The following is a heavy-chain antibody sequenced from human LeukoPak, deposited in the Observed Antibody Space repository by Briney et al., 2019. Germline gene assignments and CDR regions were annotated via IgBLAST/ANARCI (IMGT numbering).Heavy chain of an antibody. V-gene: IGHV6-1*01. D-gene: IGHD1-26*01. CDR3: ARGNSELRALDI. Sequence: SQTLSLTCAISGDSVSSNSATWSWIRRSPSRGLEWLGRTYYRSKWYNEYAGSVRSRVTVNPDTSKNQFSLQLSSVTPEDTAMYYCARGNSELRALDIWGQGTLVTVSS. J-gene: IGHJ3*02. CDR2: TYYRSKWYN. CDR1: GDSVSSNSAT.